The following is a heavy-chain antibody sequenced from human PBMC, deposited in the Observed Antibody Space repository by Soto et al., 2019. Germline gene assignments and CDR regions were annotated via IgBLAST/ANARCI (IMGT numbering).Heavy chain of an antibody. V-gene: IGHV1-69*01. J-gene: IGHJ2*01. CDR1: GGTFSSYA. Sequence: QVQLVQSGAEVKKPGSSVKVSCKASGGTFSSYAISWVLQSPGQGLEWMGGIIPIFGTANYAQKFQGRVMIDAYDSTSTDYMELSSLRSEDTAVYYGARGYSYGYYGYFDLWGRGTLVTVSS. CDR2: IIPIFGTA. D-gene: IGHD5-18*01. CDR3: ARGYSYGYYGYFDL.